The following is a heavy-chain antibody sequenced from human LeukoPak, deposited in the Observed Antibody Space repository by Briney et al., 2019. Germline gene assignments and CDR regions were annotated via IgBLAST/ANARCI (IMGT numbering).Heavy chain of an antibody. CDR2: ISYDGSNK. CDR1: GFTFSSYE. Sequence: GGSLRLSCAASGFTFSSYEMNWVRQAPGKGLEWVAVISYDGSNKYYADSVKGRFTISRDNSKNTLYLQMNSLRAEDTAVYYCAKASAMIVVVRKHFAYWGQGTLVTVSS. D-gene: IGHD3-22*01. V-gene: IGHV3-30*18. CDR3: AKASAMIVVVRKHFAY. J-gene: IGHJ4*02.